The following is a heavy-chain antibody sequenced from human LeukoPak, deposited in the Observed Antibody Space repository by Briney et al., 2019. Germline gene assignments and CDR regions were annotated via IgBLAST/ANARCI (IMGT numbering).Heavy chain of an antibody. J-gene: IGHJ4*02. CDR1: GFTFSSYA. Sequence: GGSLRLSCAASGFTFSSYAMSWVRQAPGKGLEWDSAISGSGGSTHYADSVKGRFTISRDNSKNTLYLQMNSLRAEDTAVYYCATPIGSQLGSRDLFDYWGQGTLVTVSS. CDR2: ISGSGGST. CDR3: ATPIGSQLGSRDLFDY. D-gene: IGHD1-1*01. V-gene: IGHV3-23*01.